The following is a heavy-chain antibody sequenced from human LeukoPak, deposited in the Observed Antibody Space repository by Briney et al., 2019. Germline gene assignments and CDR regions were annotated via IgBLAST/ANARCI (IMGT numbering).Heavy chain of an antibody. J-gene: IGHJ4*02. Sequence: TGGSLRLSCAASGFTLSTFSMNWVRQAPGKGLEWVSSISSSSIHIYYADSVKGRFTISRDNAKNSLYLQMNSLRAEDTAVYYCVPVAVAGNWGQGTLVTVSS. V-gene: IGHV3-21*01. CDR2: ISSSSIHI. CDR3: VPVAVAGN. D-gene: IGHD6-19*01. CDR1: GFTLSTFS.